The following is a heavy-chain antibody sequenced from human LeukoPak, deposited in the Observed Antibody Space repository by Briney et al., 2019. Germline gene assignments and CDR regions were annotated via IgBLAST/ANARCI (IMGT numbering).Heavy chain of an antibody. Sequence: SEILSLTCTVSGASISTYYWSWIRQPAGKGLEWIGRIYTSGSTNYNPSLKSRVTMSVDTSKNQFSLRLTSVTAADTAVYYCARQTGSGLFILPGGQGTLVTVSS. CDR2: IYTSGST. J-gene: IGHJ4*02. V-gene: IGHV4-4*07. D-gene: IGHD3/OR15-3a*01. CDR3: ARQTGSGLFILP. CDR1: GASISTYY.